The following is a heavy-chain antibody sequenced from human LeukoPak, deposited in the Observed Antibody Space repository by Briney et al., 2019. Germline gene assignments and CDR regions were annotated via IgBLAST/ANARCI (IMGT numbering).Heavy chain of an antibody. D-gene: IGHD3-10*01. CDR3: ARSYRRGAITMIRGVSLMDV. J-gene: IGHJ6*03. CDR2: VSSGSSTI. CDR1: GFTFSDYY. Sequence: GGSLRLSCAASGFTFSDYYMSWIRQAPGKGLEWVSYVSSGSSTIYYADSVKGRFTVSRDNGKRSLYLHMNSLRAEDTAMYYCARSYRRGAITMIRGVSLMDVWGKGTTVTISS. V-gene: IGHV3-11*04.